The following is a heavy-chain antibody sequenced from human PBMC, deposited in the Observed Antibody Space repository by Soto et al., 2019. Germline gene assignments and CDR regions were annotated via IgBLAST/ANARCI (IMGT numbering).Heavy chain of an antibody. J-gene: IGHJ4*02. CDR2: ISSNGGST. V-gene: IGHV3-64D*06. Sequence: GGSLRLSCSASGFTFSSYAMHWVRQAPGKGLEYVSAISSNGGSTYYADSVKGRFTISRDNSKNTLYLQMSSLRAEDTAVYYCVKDRVRAAIRLDYWGQGTLVTVSS. CDR3: VKDRVRAAIRLDY. D-gene: IGHD6-25*01. CDR1: GFTFSSYA.